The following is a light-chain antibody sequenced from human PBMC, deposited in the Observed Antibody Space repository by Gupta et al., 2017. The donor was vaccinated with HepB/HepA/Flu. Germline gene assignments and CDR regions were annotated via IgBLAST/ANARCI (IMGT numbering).Light chain of an antibody. V-gene: IGLV2-8*01. CDR2: EVS. J-gene: IGLJ1*01. CDR3: SSYAGNNNLEV. CDR1: SSDVGGYNY. Sequence: QSALTQPPSASGSPGQSVTISCTGTSSDVGGYNYVSWYQQHPGKAPKLMIYEVSKRPSGVPDRFSGSKSGNPASLTVSGLQAEDEADYYCSSYAGNNNLEVFGTGTKVTVL.